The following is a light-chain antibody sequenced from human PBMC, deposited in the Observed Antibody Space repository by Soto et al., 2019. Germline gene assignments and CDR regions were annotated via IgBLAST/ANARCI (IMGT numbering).Light chain of an antibody. CDR1: QTVSSQ. J-gene: IGKJ1*01. Sequence: LLTQSPATLSLSPGESATLSCRASQTVSSQLAWYQQKPGQAPRLLIYDASKRATGVPGRFSGSGSGTDFTLTISSLEPDDFGVYYRQQRSSWPTFGQGTRVEIK. CDR2: DAS. V-gene: IGKV3-11*01. CDR3: QQRSSWPT.